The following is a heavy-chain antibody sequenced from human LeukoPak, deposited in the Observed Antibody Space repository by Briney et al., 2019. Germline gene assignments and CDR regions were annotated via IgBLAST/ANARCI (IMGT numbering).Heavy chain of an antibody. V-gene: IGHV3-9*01. CDR2: ISWNSVSI. CDR1: GVTFYDYA. CDR3: AKELGGGSDGLDI. Sequence: GGSLRLSCAASGVTFYDYAMYWVRHGPGKGGEWVAGISWNSVSIGYADSVKGRFTISRDNAKNSLYLQMNSLRNEDTALYYCAKELGGGSDGLDIWGQGTMVTVSS. D-gene: IGHD2-15*01. J-gene: IGHJ3*02.